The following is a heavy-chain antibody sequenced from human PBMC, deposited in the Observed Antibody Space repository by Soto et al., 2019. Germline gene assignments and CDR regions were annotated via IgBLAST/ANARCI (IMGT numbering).Heavy chain of an antibody. D-gene: IGHD2-21*02. J-gene: IGHJ5*02. CDR1: GFTFSSYA. Sequence: GGSLRLSCAASGFTFSSYAMHWVRQAPGKGLEWVAVISYDGSNKYYADSVKGRFTISRDNSKNTLYLQMNSLRAEDTAVYYCARDPPPAYCGGDCYYGLGWFDTWGQGTLVTVSS. CDR2: ISYDGSNK. CDR3: ARDPPPAYCGGDCYYGLGWFDT. V-gene: IGHV3-30-3*01.